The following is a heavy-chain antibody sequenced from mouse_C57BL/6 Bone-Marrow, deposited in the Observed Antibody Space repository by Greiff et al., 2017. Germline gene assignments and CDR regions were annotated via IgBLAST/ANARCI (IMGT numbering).Heavy chain of an antibody. CDR2: IYPRDGST. CDR1: VYTFTDHT. V-gene: IGHV1-78*01. Sequence: VQLQQPDAELVKPGASVKISCKVSVYTFTDHTIHWMKQRPEQGLEWIGYIYPRDGSTKYNEKFKGKATLTADKSSSTAYMQLNSLTSEDSAVYFCARHYYGSSMYYFDYWGQGTTLTVSS. CDR3: ARHYYGSSMYYFDY. J-gene: IGHJ2*01. D-gene: IGHD1-1*01.